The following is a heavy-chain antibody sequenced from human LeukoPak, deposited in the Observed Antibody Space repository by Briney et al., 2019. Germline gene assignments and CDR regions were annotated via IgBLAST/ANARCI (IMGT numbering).Heavy chain of an antibody. Sequence: GGSLRLSCAASGFTFSSYGMHWVRPAPGKGLGWVAAIWYDGSNKYYADSVKGRFTISRDNSKNTLYLQMNSLRAEDTAVYYCAKDLGYCGGDCYSFIDYWGQGTLVTVSS. J-gene: IGHJ4*02. CDR3: AKDLGYCGGDCYSFIDY. D-gene: IGHD2-21*02. CDR2: IWYDGSNK. V-gene: IGHV3-33*06. CDR1: GFTFSSYG.